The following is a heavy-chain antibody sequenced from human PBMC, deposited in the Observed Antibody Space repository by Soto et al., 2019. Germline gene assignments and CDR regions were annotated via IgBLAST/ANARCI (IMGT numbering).Heavy chain of an antibody. Sequence: KPGGSLRLSCAASGFTFSNYTLNWVRQAPGKGLEWVSIISRTSNHIYYVDSVKGRFTVSRDNAENSLYLQMNSLRAEDTAVYYCAKDRGRGSPVSGGMDVWGQGTTVTVS. D-gene: IGHD3-10*01. CDR1: GFTFSNYT. V-gene: IGHV3-21*01. J-gene: IGHJ6*02. CDR2: ISRTSNHI. CDR3: AKDRGRGSPVSGGMDV.